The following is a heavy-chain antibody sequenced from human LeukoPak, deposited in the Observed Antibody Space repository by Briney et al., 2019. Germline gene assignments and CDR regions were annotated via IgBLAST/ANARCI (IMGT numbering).Heavy chain of an antibody. CDR1: GFTFSSYE. V-gene: IGHV3-48*03. Sequence: GGSLRLSCAASGFTFSSYEMNWVRQAPGKGLEWVSYISSGSTIYDADSVKGRFTISRDNAKNSPYLQMNSLRAEDTAVYYCARESIAVAGAPFDYWGQGTLVTVSS. CDR3: ARESIAVAGAPFDY. J-gene: IGHJ4*02. D-gene: IGHD6-19*01. CDR2: ISSGSTI.